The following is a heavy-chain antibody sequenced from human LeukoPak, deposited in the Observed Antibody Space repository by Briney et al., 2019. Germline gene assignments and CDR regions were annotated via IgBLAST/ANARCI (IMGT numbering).Heavy chain of an antibody. D-gene: IGHD2-8*01. Sequence: GGSLRLSCAASGFTFSSSAMSWVRQAPGKGLEWVSAISNNGGYTYYADSVQGRFTISRDNSKSTLCLQMNSLRAEDTAVYYCAKYVDYWGQGTLVTVSS. J-gene: IGHJ4*02. CDR1: GFTFSSSA. V-gene: IGHV3-23*01. CDR3: AKYVDY. CDR2: ISNNGGYT.